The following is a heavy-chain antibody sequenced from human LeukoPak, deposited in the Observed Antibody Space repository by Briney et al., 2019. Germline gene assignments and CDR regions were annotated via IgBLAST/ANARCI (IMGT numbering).Heavy chain of an antibody. V-gene: IGHV3-48*04. J-gene: IGHJ4*02. CDR3: ARDPIAEAGQIAAAGS. CDR1: GFTFSSYS. CDR2: ISSSSSTI. D-gene: IGHD6-13*01. Sequence: GGSLRLSCAASGFTFSSYSMNWVRQAPGKGLEWGSYISSSSSTIYYADSVKGRFTISRDNAKNSLYLQMNSLRAEDTAVYYCARDPIAEAGQIAAAGSWGQGTLVTVSS.